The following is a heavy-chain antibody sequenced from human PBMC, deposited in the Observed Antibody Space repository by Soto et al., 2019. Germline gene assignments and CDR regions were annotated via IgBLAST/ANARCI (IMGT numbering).Heavy chain of an antibody. CDR1: GFTFGPFW. J-gene: IGHJ3*02. CDR3: TRDRGQWPYDAFEI. Sequence: GGSLRLSCAASGFTFGPFWMHWVRQAPGKGLVWLSHINSDGSTIVYADSVKGRFTISRDNAKNKLYLQMNSLRVEDTAVYYCTRDRGQWPYDAFEIWGQGTMVTVSS. D-gene: IGHD6-19*01. CDR2: INSDGSTI. V-gene: IGHV3-74*01.